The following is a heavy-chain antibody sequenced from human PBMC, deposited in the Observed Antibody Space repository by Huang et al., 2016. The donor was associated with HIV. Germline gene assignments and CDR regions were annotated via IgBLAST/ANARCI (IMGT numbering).Heavy chain of an antibody. D-gene: IGHD6-19*01. Sequence: QVQLVESGGGVVQPGRSLRLSCAASGFIFSNYGMHWVRQAPGKVLEWVALISNDGSNKYYTDSVKGRFSISRDNSKNTLYLQMNSLRAEDTAVYYCALKGDSSGWEYFRHWGQGTLVTVSS. CDR1: GFIFSNYG. V-gene: IGHV3-30*03. J-gene: IGHJ1*01. CDR3: ALKGDSSGWEYFRH. CDR2: ISNDGSNK.